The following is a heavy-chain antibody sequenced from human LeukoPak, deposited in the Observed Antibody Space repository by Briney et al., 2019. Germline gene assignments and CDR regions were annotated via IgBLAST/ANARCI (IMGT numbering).Heavy chain of an antibody. D-gene: IGHD1-7*01. Sequence: SQTLSLTCAISGDSVSSNSAAWNWIRQSPSRGLEWLGRTYYRSKWYNDYAVSVKSRITINPDTSKNQFSLQLNSVTPEDTAVYYCARERRPVTETGTYDYFDYWGQGTLVTVSS. CDR3: ARERRPVTETGTYDYFDY. J-gene: IGHJ4*02. CDR1: GDSVSSNSAA. V-gene: IGHV6-1*01. CDR2: TYYRSKWYN.